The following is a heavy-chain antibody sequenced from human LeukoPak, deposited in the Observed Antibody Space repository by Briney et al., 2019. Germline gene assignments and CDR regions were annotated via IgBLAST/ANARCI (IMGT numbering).Heavy chain of an antibody. V-gene: IGHV3-23*01. Sequence: PGGSLRLSCVVSDFIFSSYAMSWVRQAPGKGLEWVSAISGSGGSTYYADSVKGRFTISRDNSKNTLYLQMNSLRAEDTAVYYCAKDRVAQQLRALGYFDYWGQGTLVTVSS. CDR3: AKDRVAQQLRALGYFDY. D-gene: IGHD6-13*01. J-gene: IGHJ4*02. CDR1: DFIFSSYA. CDR2: ISGSGGST.